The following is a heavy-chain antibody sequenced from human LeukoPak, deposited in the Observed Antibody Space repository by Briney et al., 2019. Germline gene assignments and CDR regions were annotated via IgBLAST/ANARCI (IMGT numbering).Heavy chain of an antibody. CDR2: IYYSGTT. V-gene: IGHV4-39*01. J-gene: IGHJ4*02. Sequence: PSETLSLTCTVSGGSISSSSYYWGWIRQPPGEGPEWIGSIYYSGTTYYNPSLKSRVTISVDTSKNQFSPRLSSVTAADTAVYYCARRTVTSREGFEYWGQGTLVTVSS. CDR1: GGSISSSSYY. CDR3: ARRTVTSREGFEY. D-gene: IGHD4-17*01.